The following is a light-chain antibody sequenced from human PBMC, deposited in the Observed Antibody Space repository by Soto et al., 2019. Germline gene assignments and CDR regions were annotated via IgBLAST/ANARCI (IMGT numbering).Light chain of an antibody. V-gene: IGKV3-11*01. Sequence: EIVLTQSPATLSLSPWERATLSCRASQSVSSYLAWYQQKPGQAPRLLIYDASNRATGIPARFSGSGSGTDFTLTISSLQPDDFATYYCQQYNSYITFGQGTRLEIK. CDR1: QSVSSY. CDR2: DAS. CDR3: QQYNSYIT. J-gene: IGKJ5*01.